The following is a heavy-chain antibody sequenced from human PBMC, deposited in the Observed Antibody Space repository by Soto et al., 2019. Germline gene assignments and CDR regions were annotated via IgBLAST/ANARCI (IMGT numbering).Heavy chain of an antibody. CDR3: AREKKDQLFDY. V-gene: IGHV3-33*01. J-gene: IGHJ4*02. D-gene: IGHD1-1*01. CDR1: GFTFSSYG. Sequence: QVQLVESGGGVVQPGRSLRLSCAASGFTFSSYGMHWVRQAPGKGLEWVAVIWYDGSNKYYADSVKGRFTISGDNSKNTLYLQMNSLRAEDTAVYYCAREKKDQLFDYWGQGTLVTVSS. CDR2: IWYDGSNK.